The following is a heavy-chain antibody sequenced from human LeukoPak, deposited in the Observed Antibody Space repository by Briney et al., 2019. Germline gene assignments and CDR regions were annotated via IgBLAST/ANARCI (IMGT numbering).Heavy chain of an antibody. CDR2: ISWNSASI. CDR1: GFTFSSYA. V-gene: IGHV3-9*01. CDR3: AKDKAPLYSGYDWDLDF. D-gene: IGHD5-12*01. J-gene: IGHJ4*02. Sequence: GGSLRLSCAASGFTFSSYAMSWVRQVPGKGLEWVSGISWNSASIGYADSVKGRFTISRDNAKNSVHLQMNSLRAEDTALYYCAKDKAPLYSGYDWDLDFWGQGTLVTVSS.